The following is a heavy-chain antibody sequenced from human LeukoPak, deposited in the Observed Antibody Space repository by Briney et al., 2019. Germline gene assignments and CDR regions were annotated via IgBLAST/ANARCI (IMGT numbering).Heavy chain of an antibody. Sequence: GGSPRLSCAVSGFTFNTYNMNWVRQAPGKGLEWVGRIKSKIEGGTTDYAAPVKGRFTVSSDDSENTGFLQMNSLKTEDTAVYYCVTGTSWGQGTLVTVSS. D-gene: IGHD1-1*01. J-gene: IGHJ4*02. CDR1: GFTFNTYN. CDR3: VTGTS. V-gene: IGHV3-15*01. CDR2: IKSKIEGGTT.